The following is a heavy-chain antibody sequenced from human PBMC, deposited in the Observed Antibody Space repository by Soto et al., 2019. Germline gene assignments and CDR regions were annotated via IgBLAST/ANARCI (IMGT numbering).Heavy chain of an antibody. J-gene: IGHJ4*02. V-gene: IGHV3-53*01. CDR3: ARGPSGGYIYGHNWGYSDY. D-gene: IGHD5-18*01. Sequence: EVQLVESGGGLVQPGGSLRLSCAASGFTVSSTYMGWVRQAPGRGPAWVSSVYSDGRIFYADSVKGRFTLSRDTSKNTLFLQMNCLTDEDTAMYYWARGPSGGYIYGHNWGYSDYWGQGTLVTVSS. CDR1: GFTVSSTY. CDR2: VYSDGRI.